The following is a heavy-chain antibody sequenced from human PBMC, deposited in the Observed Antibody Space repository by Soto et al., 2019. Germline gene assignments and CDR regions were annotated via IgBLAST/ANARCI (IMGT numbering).Heavy chain of an antibody. J-gene: IGHJ6*03. D-gene: IGHD4-17*01. V-gene: IGHV3-9*01. CDR2: ISWNSGNL. CDR1: GFSLDDYA. Sequence: EVQLVESGGGLVQADRSLRLSCAASGFSLDDYARHWVRQAPGRGLEWVSGISWNSGNLDYADSVKGRFTISRDNAKNSLYLQMNSLRPEDTALYFCAKDKSTGEYSYYRYMDVWGKGTTVTVSS. CDR3: AKDKSTGEYSYYRYMDV.